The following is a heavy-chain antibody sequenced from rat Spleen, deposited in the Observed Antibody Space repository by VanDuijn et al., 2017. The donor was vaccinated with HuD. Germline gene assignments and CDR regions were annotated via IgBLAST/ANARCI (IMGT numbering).Heavy chain of an antibody. CDR1: GFTFSDYY. CDR2: INYDGSGT. Sequence: EVQLVESVGGLVQPGRSLKLSCAASGFTFSDYYMAWVRQAPTMGLEWVATINYDGSGTYYRDSVKGRFTISRDNAKTTLYLQMDSLRSEDTATYYCARPSYGYPFAYWGQGTLVTVSS. V-gene: IGHV5-7*01. CDR3: ARPSYGYPFAY. J-gene: IGHJ3*01. D-gene: IGHD1-7*01.